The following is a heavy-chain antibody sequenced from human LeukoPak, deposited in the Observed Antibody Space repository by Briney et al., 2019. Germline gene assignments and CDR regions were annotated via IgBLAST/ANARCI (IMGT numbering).Heavy chain of an antibody. CDR3: ARDRGGTDDFWSGYYTGYFDY. CDR1: GFTFSSYS. Sequence: GGSLRLSCAASGFTFSSYSMNWVRQAPGKGLEWVSYISSSSSTIYYGDSVKGRFTISRDNAKNSLYLQMNSLRVEDTAVFYCARDRGGTDDFWSGYYTGYFDYWGQGTLVTVSS. V-gene: IGHV3-48*01. CDR2: ISSSSSTI. J-gene: IGHJ4*02. D-gene: IGHD3-3*01.